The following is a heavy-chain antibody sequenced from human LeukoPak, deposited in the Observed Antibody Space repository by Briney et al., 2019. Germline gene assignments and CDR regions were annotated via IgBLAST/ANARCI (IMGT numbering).Heavy chain of an antibody. V-gene: IGHV3-48*03. Sequence: PGGSLRLSRAASGFTFSSYEMNWVRQAPGKGLEWVSYISSSGSTIYYADSVKGRFTISRDNAKNSLYLQMNSLRAEDTAVYYCAREKDSYGWWGGLYWGQGTLVTVSS. J-gene: IGHJ4*02. CDR1: GFTFSSYE. CDR3: AREKDSYGWWGGLY. CDR2: ISSSGSTI. D-gene: IGHD5-18*01.